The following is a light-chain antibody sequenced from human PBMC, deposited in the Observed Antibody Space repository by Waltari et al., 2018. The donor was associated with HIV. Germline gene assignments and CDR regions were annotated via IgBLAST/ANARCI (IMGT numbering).Light chain of an antibody. CDR1: SSDVQIYTL. J-gene: IGLJ2*01. V-gene: IGLV2-23*02. CDR3: CSYAGTSDYVI. CDR2: EVT. Sequence: QSALTPIASVPGSPGQSITISCTVTSSDVQIYTLVLWYQHRPGKAPKLIIYEVTKRPFGISSRFSGSKSGNMASLTISGLQAEDEADYYCCSYAGTSDYVIFGGGTKLTVL.